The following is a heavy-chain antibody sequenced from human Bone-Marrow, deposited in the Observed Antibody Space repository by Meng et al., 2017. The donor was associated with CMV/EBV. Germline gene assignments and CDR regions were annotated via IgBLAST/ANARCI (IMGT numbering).Heavy chain of an antibody. CDR3: AKEQGVNWNYAVVDY. D-gene: IGHD1-7*01. Sequence: SVKISCAASGFTFGDCAMHWDRQAPGKGLEWVSGNSWNRGSIGYADSVKGRFTISRDNSKNSLAQQMNSLRTEDTALYYCAKEQGVNWNYAVVDYWGQGTLVTVSS. V-gene: IGHV3-9*01. CDR2: NSWNRGSI. J-gene: IGHJ4*02. CDR1: GFTFGDCA.